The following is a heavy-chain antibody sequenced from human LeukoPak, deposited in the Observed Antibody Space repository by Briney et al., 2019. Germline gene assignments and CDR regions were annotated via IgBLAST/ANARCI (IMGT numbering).Heavy chain of an antibody. CDR3: ARGPAYYYGSGSPPLDY. J-gene: IGHJ4*02. Sequence: SETLSLTCAVYGGSFSGYYWRWIRQPPGKGLEWIGEINHSGSTNYNPSLKSRVTISVDTSKNQFSLKLSSVTAADTAVYYCARGPAYYYGSGSPPLDYWGQGTLVTVSS. D-gene: IGHD3-10*01. CDR2: INHSGST. V-gene: IGHV4-34*01. CDR1: GGSFSGYY.